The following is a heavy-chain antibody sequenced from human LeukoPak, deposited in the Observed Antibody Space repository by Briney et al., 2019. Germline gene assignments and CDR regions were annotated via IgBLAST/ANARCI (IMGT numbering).Heavy chain of an antibody. Sequence: ASVKVSCKASGGTFSSYAISWVRQAPGQGLEWMGGIIPIFGTANYAQKFQGRVTITTDESTSTAYMELSSLRAEDTAVYYCAKAEGIKWLLSGDAFDIWGQGTMVTVSS. CDR1: GGTFSSYA. CDR3: AKAEGIKWLLSGDAFDI. CDR2: IIPIFGTA. J-gene: IGHJ3*02. D-gene: IGHD5-12*01. V-gene: IGHV1-69*05.